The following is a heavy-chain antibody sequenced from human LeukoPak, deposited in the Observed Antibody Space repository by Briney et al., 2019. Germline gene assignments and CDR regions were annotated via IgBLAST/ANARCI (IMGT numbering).Heavy chain of an antibody. D-gene: IGHD3-3*01. CDR1: GFTFSSYS. CDR3: AREAGIQYYDFWSGLHYYFDY. J-gene: IGHJ4*02. CDR2: ISSSSSYI. V-gene: IGHV3-21*01. Sequence: GGSLRLSCAASGFTFSSYSMNWVRQAPGKGLEWVSSISSSSSYIYYADSVKGRFTISRDNAKNSLYLQMNSLRAEDTAVYYCAREAGIQYYDFWSGLHYYFDYWGQGTLVTVSS.